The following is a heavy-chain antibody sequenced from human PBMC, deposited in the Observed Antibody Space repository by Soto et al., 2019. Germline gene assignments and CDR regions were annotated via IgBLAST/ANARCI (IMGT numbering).Heavy chain of an antibody. J-gene: IGHJ4*02. Sequence: QVQLQESGPGLVKPSQTLSLTCTVSGGSISSGDYYWSWIRQPPGQGLEWIGYIYYSGGTYYHPSLKRRVTISVDTAKHQCSLKLSSVTAADTAVYYCARGSSSWYQDYDIPCWGQGTLVTVSA. CDR1: GGSISSGDYY. D-gene: IGHD6-13*01. V-gene: IGHV4-30-4*01. CDR2: IYYSGGT. CDR3: ARGSSSWYQDYDIPC.